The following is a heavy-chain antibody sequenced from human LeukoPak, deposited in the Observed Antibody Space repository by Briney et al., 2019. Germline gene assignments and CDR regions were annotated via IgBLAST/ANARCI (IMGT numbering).Heavy chain of an antibody. Sequence: GGSLRLSCAASGFTFSSYWMSWIRQAPGKGLEWVANIKQEGSEKNYVDSVKGRFTISRDNANNSLYLQMNSLRAVDTAVYYCARDLFSGSPYWGQGTLVTVS. J-gene: IGHJ4*02. CDR3: ARDLFSGSPY. CDR2: IKQEGSEK. CDR1: GFTFSSYW. V-gene: IGHV3-7*01. D-gene: IGHD1-26*01.